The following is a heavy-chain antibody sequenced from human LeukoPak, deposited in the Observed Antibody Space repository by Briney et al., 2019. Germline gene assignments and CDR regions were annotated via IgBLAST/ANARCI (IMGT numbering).Heavy chain of an antibody. J-gene: IGHJ4*02. D-gene: IGHD5-18*01. V-gene: IGHV3-30-3*01. CDR2: ISDDGSNK. Sequence: GRSLRLSCAASGFTFSTYAMHWVRQDPGKGLEWLAVISDDGSNKYYADSVEGRFTISRATCKNTLYLQMNSLRAQDTALYYCARVDSAGGYWGQGTLVTVSS. CDR1: GFTFSTYA. CDR3: ARVDSAGGY.